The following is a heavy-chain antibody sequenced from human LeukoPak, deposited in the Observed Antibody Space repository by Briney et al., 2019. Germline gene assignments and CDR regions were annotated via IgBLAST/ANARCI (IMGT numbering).Heavy chain of an antibody. V-gene: IGHV1-2*02. CDR1: GYTFTEYY. J-gene: IGHJ4*02. CDR3: ARDGRTGVGATYPTSG. CDR2: INPNSGGT. Sequence: GATVTVSCKASGYTFTEYYLHWVRQAPGQGLEWMGGINPNSGGTDYAQKFQGRVTMTRETSISTAYMELNRLRSDDTAVYYCARDGRTGVGATYPTSGWGQGTLVTVSS. D-gene: IGHD1-26*01.